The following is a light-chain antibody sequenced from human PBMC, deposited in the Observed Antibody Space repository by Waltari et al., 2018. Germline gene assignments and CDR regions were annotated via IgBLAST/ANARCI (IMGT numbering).Light chain of an antibody. J-gene: IGLJ3*02. Sequence: QSVLTQPPSVSAAPGQKVTISCPGSFTNLGNGHISWYQQVPGAAPKLLIYDNDKRPSGTPDRFSASNSGTSATLGITGVQTGDEADYYCGTWNIGLSLWVFGGGTRLTVL. CDR3: GTWNIGLSLWV. V-gene: IGLV1-51*01. CDR2: DND. CDR1: FTNLGNGH.